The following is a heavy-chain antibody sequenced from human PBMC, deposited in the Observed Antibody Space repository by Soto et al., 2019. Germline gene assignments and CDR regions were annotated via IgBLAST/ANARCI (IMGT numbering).Heavy chain of an antibody. CDR2: FDPEDGET. V-gene: IGHV1-24*01. CDR3: ATDLRHDYSNYPYYYYYMDV. D-gene: IGHD4-4*01. J-gene: IGHJ6*03. Sequence: ASVKVSCKVSGYTLTELSMHWVRQAPGKGLEWMGGFDPEDGETIYAQKFQGRVTMTEDTSTDTAYMELSSLRSEDTAVYYCATDLRHDYSNYPYYYYYMDVCGKGTTVTVSS. CDR1: GYTLTELS.